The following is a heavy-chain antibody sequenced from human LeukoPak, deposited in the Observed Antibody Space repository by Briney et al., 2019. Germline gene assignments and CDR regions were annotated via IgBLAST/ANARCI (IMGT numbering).Heavy chain of an antibody. CDR2: IYGGGST. CDR3: ARVGGHCSGGSCYHRDY. CDR1: GFTVSSNY. V-gene: IGHV3-53*01. Sequence: PGGSLRLSCAASGFTVSSNYMSWVRQAPGKGLEWVSVIYGGGSTYYADSVKGRFTISRDNSKNTLYLQMNSLRVEDTAVYYCARVGGHCSGGSCYHRDYWGQGTLVTVSS. D-gene: IGHD2-15*01. J-gene: IGHJ4*02.